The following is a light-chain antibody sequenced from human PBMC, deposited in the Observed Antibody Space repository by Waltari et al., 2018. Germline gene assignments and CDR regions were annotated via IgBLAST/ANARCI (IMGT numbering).Light chain of an antibody. J-gene: IGLJ2*01. V-gene: IGLV1-44*01. CDR2: DNI. CDR1: SSNIGRNT. CDR3: AAWDDNLNGVV. Sequence: QSVLTQPPSASGTPGQRVTISCSGSSSNIGRNTVNCYQQLPGTAPKLLIYDNIDRPSGVPDRFSGSKSGTSASLAISELQSEDEADYHCAAWDDNLNGVVFGGGTKLTVL.